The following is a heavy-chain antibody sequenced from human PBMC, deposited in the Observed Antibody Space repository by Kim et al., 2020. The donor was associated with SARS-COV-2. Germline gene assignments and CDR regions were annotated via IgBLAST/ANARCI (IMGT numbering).Heavy chain of an antibody. J-gene: IGHJ6*02. V-gene: IGHV4-61*02. CDR1: GGSISSGSYY. D-gene: IGHD1-26*01. Sequence: SETLSLTCTVSGGSISSGSYYWSWIRQPAGKGLEWIGRIYTSGSTNYNPSLKSRVTISVDTSKNQFSLKLSSVTAADTAVYYCAREGAWVYYYYGMDVWGQGTTVTVSS. CDR3: AREGAWVYYYYGMDV. CDR2: IYTSGST.